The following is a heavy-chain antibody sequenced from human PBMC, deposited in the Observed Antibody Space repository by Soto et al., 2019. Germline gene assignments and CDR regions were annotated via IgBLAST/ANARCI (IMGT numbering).Heavy chain of an antibody. CDR3: AKDLVWEGGATDY. V-gene: IGHV3-23*01. J-gene: IGHJ4*02. CDR1: GFTFSNYS. CDR2: ITRTDST. Sequence: GGSLRLSCTASGFTFSNYSISWVRQAPGKGLEWVSAITRTDSTYYADSVKGRFTISRDNSRKTMYLQMNSLGAEDAALYYCAKDLVWEGGATDYWGQRTL. D-gene: IGHD1-26*01.